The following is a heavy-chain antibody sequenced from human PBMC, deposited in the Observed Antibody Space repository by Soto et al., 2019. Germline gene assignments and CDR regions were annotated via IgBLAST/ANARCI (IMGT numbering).Heavy chain of an antibody. V-gene: IGHV1-69*01. CDR3: ARGVFGVVILSYGMDV. D-gene: IGHD3-3*01. Sequence: QVQLVQSGAEVKKPGSSVKVSCKASGGTFSSYAISWVRQAPGQGLEWMGGIIPIFGTANYAQKFQGRVTITADESTSTAYMELSSLRSEETAVYYCARGVFGVVILSYGMDVWGQGTTVTVSS. CDR1: GGTFSSYA. CDR2: IIPIFGTA. J-gene: IGHJ6*02.